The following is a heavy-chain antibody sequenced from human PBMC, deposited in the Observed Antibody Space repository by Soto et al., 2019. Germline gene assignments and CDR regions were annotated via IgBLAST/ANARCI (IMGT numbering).Heavy chain of an antibody. J-gene: IGHJ4*02. CDR1: GYTFTSYA. D-gene: IGHD4-4*01. CDR3: ARGMSSFMTTHDY. Sequence: ASVKVSCKASGYTFTSYAMHWVRQAPGQRLEWMGWINAGNGNTKYSQKFQGRVTITRDTSASTAYMELSSLRSEDTAVYYCARGMSSFMTTHDYWGQGPLVTVPA. CDR2: INAGNGNT. V-gene: IGHV1-3*01.